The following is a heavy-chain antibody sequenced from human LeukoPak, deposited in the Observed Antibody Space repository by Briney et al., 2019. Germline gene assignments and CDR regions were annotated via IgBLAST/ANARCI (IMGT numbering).Heavy chain of an antibody. V-gene: IGHV1-8*01. CDR1: GYTFTTYD. J-gene: IGHJ4*02. CDR3: ARRIRGAPTDH. Sequence: GPSVKVSCKPSGYTFTTYDLNWVRPATGQGLEWMGWMNPNSGNTGYAQKFQGRVTMTRNTSISTAYMELNNLTSEDTAVYYCARRIRGAPTDHWGQGTLVTVSS. D-gene: IGHD3-10*01. CDR2: MNPNSGNT.